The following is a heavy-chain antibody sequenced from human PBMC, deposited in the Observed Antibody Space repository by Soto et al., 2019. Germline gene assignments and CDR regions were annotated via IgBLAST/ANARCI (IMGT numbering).Heavy chain of an antibody. J-gene: IGHJ1*01. Sequence: GGSLRLSCAASGFTFSSDWMHWVRQAPGKGLVWVSRINSDGSSTSYADSVKGRFTISRDNSKNTLYLQMNSLRAEDTAVYYCARDRVESGYPEYFQHWGQGTLVTVSS. CDR1: GFTFSSDW. CDR2: INSDGSST. D-gene: IGHD3-22*01. V-gene: IGHV3-74*01. CDR3: ARDRVESGYPEYFQH.